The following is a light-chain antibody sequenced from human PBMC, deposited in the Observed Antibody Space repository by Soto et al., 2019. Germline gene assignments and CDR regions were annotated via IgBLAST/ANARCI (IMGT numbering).Light chain of an antibody. CDR3: GSYTSSRIYV. J-gene: IGLJ1*01. V-gene: IGLV2-14*01. CDR1: NSDIGYYNY. CDR2: EVS. Sequence: QSVLTQPASVSGSPGQSITISCTGTNSDIGYYNYVSWYQQHPGKAPKLMIYEVSNRPSGVSDRFSGSKSGNTASLTISGLQAEDEADYYCGSYTSSRIYVFGAGTKLTVL.